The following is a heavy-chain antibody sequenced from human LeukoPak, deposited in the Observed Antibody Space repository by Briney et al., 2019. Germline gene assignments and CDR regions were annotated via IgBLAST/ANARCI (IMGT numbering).Heavy chain of an antibody. CDR3: ARDPQYSYATFDY. Sequence: GGSLRLSCTASGITFSGYWMNWVRKAPGKGLVLVSRIGSDGGSTTYADSVKGRFTISRDNAKNSLYLQMNSLRVEDTAVYYCARDPQYSYATFDYWGQGTLVTVSS. D-gene: IGHD4-11*01. CDR2: IGSDGGST. CDR1: GITFSGYW. J-gene: IGHJ4*02. V-gene: IGHV3-74*03.